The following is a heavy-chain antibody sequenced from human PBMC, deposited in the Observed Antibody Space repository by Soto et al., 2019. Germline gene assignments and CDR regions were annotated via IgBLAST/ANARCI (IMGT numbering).Heavy chain of an antibody. CDR2: IIPIFGTA. D-gene: IGHD3-10*01. V-gene: IGHV1-69*13. J-gene: IGHJ5*02. CDR3: ARWDYYGSGSYYNVIHNWFDP. CDR1: GGTFSSYA. Sequence: SVKVSCKASGGTFSSYAISWVRQAPGQGLEWMGGIIPIFGTANYAQKFQGRVTITADESTSTAYMELSSPRSEDTAVYYCARWDYYGSGSYYNVIHNWFDPWGQGTLVTVSS.